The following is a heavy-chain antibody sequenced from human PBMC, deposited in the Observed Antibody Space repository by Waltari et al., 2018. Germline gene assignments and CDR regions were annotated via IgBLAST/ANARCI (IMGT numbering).Heavy chain of an antibody. CDR2: IGASGGT. V-gene: IGHV3-23*04. CDR1: GFSFQNYN. J-gene: IGHJ4*02. D-gene: IGHD3-10*01. Sequence: EVQLVESGGGLVQPGGSLRISCATSGFSFQNYNMVWVRQAPGKGLEWVSTIGASGGTHYADSVKGRFTISRDTSKSTVFLQMNSLGVADTAIYYCARGTGYYFDYWGQGALVTVSS. CDR3: ARGTGYYFDY.